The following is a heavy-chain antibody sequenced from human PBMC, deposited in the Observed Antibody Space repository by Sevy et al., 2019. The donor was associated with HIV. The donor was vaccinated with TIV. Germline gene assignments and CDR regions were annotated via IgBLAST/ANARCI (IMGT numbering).Heavy chain of an antibody. V-gene: IGHV3-15*01. CDR1: GFTFSNAW. CDR2: IKSKTDGGTT. CDR3: TTDGRAVGGVLYDSSVVY. D-gene: IGHD3-22*01. J-gene: IGHJ4*02. Sequence: GGSLRLSCAASGFTFSNAWMSWVRQAPGKGLEWVGRIKSKTDGGTTDYADPVKGRFTISRDDSKNTLYLQMNSLKTEDTAVYYCTTDGRAVGGVLYDSSVVYWGQGTLVTVSS.